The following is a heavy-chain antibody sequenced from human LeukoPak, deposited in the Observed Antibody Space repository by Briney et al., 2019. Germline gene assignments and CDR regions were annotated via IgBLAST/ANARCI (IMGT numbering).Heavy chain of an antibody. V-gene: IGHV1-2*02. CDR1: GYTFTGYY. D-gene: IGHD6-19*01. J-gene: IGHJ5*02. CDR2: INPNSGGT. CDR3: ARSGSSGWSKAWFDP. Sequence: ASVKVCCKASGYTFTGYYMHWVRQAPGQGLEWMGWINPNSGGTNYAQKLQGRVTMTTDTSTSTAYMELRSLRSDDTAVYYCARSGSSGWSKAWFDPWGQGTLVTVSS.